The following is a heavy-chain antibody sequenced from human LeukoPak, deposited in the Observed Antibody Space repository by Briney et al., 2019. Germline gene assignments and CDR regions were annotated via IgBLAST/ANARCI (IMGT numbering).Heavy chain of an antibody. J-gene: IGHJ3*02. Sequence: SETLSLTCTVSGGSISSGGYYWSWIRQPPGKGLEWIGYIYHSGSTYYNPSLKSRVTISADTSKNQFSLNLSSVTAADTALYYCASYCSSTSCPHRRAFDIWGQGTMVTVSS. CDR3: ASYCSSTSCPHRRAFDI. D-gene: IGHD2-2*01. CDR1: GGSISSGGYY. V-gene: IGHV4-30-2*01. CDR2: IYHSGST.